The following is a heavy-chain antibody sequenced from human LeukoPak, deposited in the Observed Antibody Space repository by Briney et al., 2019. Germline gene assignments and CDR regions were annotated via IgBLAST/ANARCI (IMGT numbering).Heavy chain of an antibody. CDR2: ISDSGGRT. Sequence: PGGSLRLSCAVSGITLSNYGMSWVRQAPGKGLEWVAAISDSGGRTKYADSVKGRFTISRDNSKNTLYPQMNSLRAEDTAVYFCPKRGVVIRVILVGFHKEAYYFDSWGQGALVTVSS. CDR1: GITLSNYG. D-gene: IGHD3-22*01. CDR3: PKRGVVIRVILVGFHKEAYYFDS. J-gene: IGHJ4*02. V-gene: IGHV3-23*01.